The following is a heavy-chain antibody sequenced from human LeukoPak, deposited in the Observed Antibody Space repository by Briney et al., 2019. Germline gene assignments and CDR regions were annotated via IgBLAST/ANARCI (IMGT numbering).Heavy chain of an antibody. J-gene: IGHJ6*03. CDR2: ISSSGSTI. CDR1: GFTFSDYY. V-gene: IGHV3-11*04. CDR3: ARDVPSVVVVPAATLYYYYYMDV. Sequence: GGSLRLSCAASGFTFSDYYVSWIRQAPGKGLEWVSYISSSGSTIYYADSVKGRFTISRDNAKNSLYLQMNSLRAEDTAVYYCARDVPSVVVVPAATLYYYYYMDVWGKGTTVTVSS. D-gene: IGHD2-2*01.